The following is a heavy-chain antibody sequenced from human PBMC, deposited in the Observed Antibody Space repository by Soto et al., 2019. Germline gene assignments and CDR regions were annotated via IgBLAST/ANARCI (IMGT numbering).Heavy chain of an antibody. D-gene: IGHD4-17*01. J-gene: IGHJ6*02. V-gene: IGHV3-30-3*01. Sequence: QVQLVESGGGVVQPGRSLRLSCAASGFTFSSYAMHWVRQAPGKGLEWVAVISYDGSNKYYADSVKGRFTISRDNSKNTLYLQMNSLRAEDTAVYYCARDIYGGNSPYYYGMDVWGQGTTVTVSS. CDR3: ARDIYGGNSPYYYGMDV. CDR2: ISYDGSNK. CDR1: GFTFSSYA.